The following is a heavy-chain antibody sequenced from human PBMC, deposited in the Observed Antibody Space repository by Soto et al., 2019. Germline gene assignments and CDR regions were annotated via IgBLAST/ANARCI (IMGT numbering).Heavy chain of an antibody. D-gene: IGHD5-12*01. CDR3: AKDRWLQSSYYYYHGMDV. V-gene: IGHV3-30*18. CDR1: LVTFSSYG. CDR2: ISYDGSNK. J-gene: IGHJ6*02. Sequence: GGSLRLSCAASLVTFSSYGMHWVRQSPGKGLEWVAVISYDGSNKYYADSVKGRFTISRDNSKNTLYLQMNSLRAEDTAVYYCAKDRWLQSSYYYYHGMDVWGQGTTVTVSS.